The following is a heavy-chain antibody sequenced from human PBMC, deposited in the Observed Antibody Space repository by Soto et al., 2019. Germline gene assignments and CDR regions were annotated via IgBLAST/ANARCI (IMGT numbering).Heavy chain of an antibody. Sequence: SETLSLTCSVSGGSISSHYWSWIRQPPGKGLEWIGYIYYSGSTNYNPSLKRRVTISVDTSKNQFSLKLSSVTAADTAVYYCASSRGSGWYEGEYYFDYWGQGILVTVSS. CDR2: IYYSGST. V-gene: IGHV4-59*11. CDR1: GGSISSHY. J-gene: IGHJ4*02. CDR3: ASSRGSGWYEGEYYFDY. D-gene: IGHD6-19*01.